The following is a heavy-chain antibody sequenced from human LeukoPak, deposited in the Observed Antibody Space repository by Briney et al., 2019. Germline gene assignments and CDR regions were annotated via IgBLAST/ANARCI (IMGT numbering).Heavy chain of an antibody. V-gene: IGHV3-30*04. CDR1: GFTFSNFA. Sequence: GRSLRLSCAASGFTFSNFAMHWVRQAPGKGLGWVAVISYDGSIKYYADSVKGRFTISRDNSKNTLYLQMNSLRAEDTAVYYCAREDMTTVTTRWAFDIWGQGSMVTVSS. CDR2: ISYDGSIK. D-gene: IGHD4-17*01. J-gene: IGHJ3*02. CDR3: AREDMTTVTTRWAFDI.